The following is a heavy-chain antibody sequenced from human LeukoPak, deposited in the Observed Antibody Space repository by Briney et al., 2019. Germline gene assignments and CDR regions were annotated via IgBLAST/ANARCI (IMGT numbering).Heavy chain of an antibody. V-gene: IGHV1-18*01. CDR1: GYTFSNYG. D-gene: IGHD3-9*01. Sequence: ASVKVSCKTSGYTFSNYGISWVRQAPGRGLEWVGWISAFSGNTNYAPKLQDRVTLTTDTSTSTAYMELRSLRSDDTAVYFCARDLARYPISGNDRYYYYYCMDVWGKGTTVTVSS. J-gene: IGHJ6*03. CDR3: ARDLARYPISGNDRYYYYYCMDV. CDR2: ISAFSGNT.